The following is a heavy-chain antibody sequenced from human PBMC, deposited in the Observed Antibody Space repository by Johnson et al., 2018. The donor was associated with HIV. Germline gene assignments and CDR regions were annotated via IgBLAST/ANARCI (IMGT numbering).Heavy chain of an antibody. CDR3: ARVAEVNWELRCGAFDI. D-gene: IGHD1-26*01. CDR1: GFSFGDYY. V-gene: IGHV3-11*01. J-gene: IGHJ3*02. CDR2: ISAFGLTM. Sequence: QVQLVESGGGVVQPGRSLRLSCTASGFSFGDYYMGWIRHAPGKGLEWISYISAFGLTMSYADSVKGRFAISRDNAKNSLYLQMNSLRAEDTAWYYCARVAEVNWELRCGAFDIWGQGTMVTVSS.